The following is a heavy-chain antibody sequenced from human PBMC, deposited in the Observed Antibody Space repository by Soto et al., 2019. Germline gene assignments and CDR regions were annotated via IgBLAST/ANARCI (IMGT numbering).Heavy chain of an antibody. J-gene: IGHJ4*02. V-gene: IGHV1-3*01. D-gene: IGHD2-15*01. CDR3: ARWIHCSGGSCYAPSFDY. Sequence: VKVSCKAAGYGFTRYTRNWVRQAPGQRLEWMGWINPDNGNTKSSQKFQDRVIITRDTSASTAYMELRSLRSDDTAVYYCARWIHCSGGSCYAPSFDYWGQGTMVTVSS. CDR1: GYGFTRYT. CDR2: INPDNGNT.